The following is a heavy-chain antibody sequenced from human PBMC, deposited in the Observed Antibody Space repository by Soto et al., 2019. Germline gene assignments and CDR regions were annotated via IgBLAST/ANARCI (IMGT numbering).Heavy chain of an antibody. CDR2: ISYDGSYK. CDR3: AKDRASGSYFRSCLEY. CDR1: GFSFNNYA. V-gene: IGHV3-30*18. J-gene: IGHJ4*02. Sequence: GSLRLSCTASGFSFNNYAMHWVRQAPGKGLEWVAVISYDGSYKYFPDSVKGRFTISRDNSKNMVYLQMDSLRPDDTAVYYCAKDRASGSYFRSCLEYWGQGTLVT. D-gene: IGHD1-26*01.